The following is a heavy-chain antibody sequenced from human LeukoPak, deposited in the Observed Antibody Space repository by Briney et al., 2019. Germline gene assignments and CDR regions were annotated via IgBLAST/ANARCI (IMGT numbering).Heavy chain of an antibody. V-gene: IGHV1-18*01. CDR1: G. J-gene: IGHJ5*02. CDR3: ARDLYRDSLPVSWFDP. CDR2: ISDYNCNT. D-gene: IGHD4-11*01. Sequence: GIRWVGRAEGQGREWKGWISDYNCNTNYAQKLQGRVTMTTDTSTSTAYMELRSLRSDDTAVYYCARDLYRDSLPVSWFDPWGQGTLVTVSS.